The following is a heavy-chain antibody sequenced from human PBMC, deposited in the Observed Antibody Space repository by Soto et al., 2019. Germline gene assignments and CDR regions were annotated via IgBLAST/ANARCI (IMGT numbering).Heavy chain of an antibody. CDR3: ARDWNFLLDC. V-gene: IGHV3-33*01. J-gene: IGHJ4*02. Sequence: GGSLRLSCAVSGFSLINYGMHWVRQAPGKGLEWVAVISPDGSFNSYADSVQGRFTISRDVSMNTLYLQMNSLRAEDTAVNYSARDWNFLLDCWGQGTLVTVSS. D-gene: IGHD1-7*01. CDR1: GFSLINYG. CDR2: ISPDGSFN.